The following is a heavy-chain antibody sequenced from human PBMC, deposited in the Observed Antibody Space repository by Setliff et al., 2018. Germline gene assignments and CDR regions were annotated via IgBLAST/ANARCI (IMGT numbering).Heavy chain of an antibody. CDR3: ARDPTNHFWSAYWPF. CDR1: GYTFTTYG. Sequence: VASVKVSCKTSGYTFTTYGISWLRQAPGQGLEWMGWISVYSGGASYVQKFQGRVTMTADTSTSTVYMELRSLRSDDTAVYFCARDPTNHFWSAYWPFWGQGTLVTVSS. J-gene: IGHJ4*02. V-gene: IGHV1-18*01. D-gene: IGHD3-3*02. CDR2: ISVYSGGA.